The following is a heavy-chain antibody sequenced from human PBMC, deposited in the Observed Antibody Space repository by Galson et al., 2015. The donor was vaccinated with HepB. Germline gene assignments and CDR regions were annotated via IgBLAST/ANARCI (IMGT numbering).Heavy chain of an antibody. D-gene: IGHD6-6*01. CDR3: AKVLYSSSGSDAFDI. CDR2: INWNSGNM. V-gene: IGHV3-9*01. J-gene: IGHJ3*02. CDR1: GFTFDEYA. Sequence: SLRLSCAASGFTFDEYAMHWVRQAPGQGLEWVSAINWNSGNMGYADSVKGRFTISRDNAKNSLYLQMNSLRPEDTALYYCAKVLYSSSGSDAFDIWGQGTMVTVSS.